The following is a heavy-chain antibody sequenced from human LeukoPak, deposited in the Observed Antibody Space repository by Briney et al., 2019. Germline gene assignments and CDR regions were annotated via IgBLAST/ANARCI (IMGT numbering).Heavy chain of an antibody. D-gene: IGHD3-10*01. Sequence: GGSLRLSCAASGFSFSSYWMHWVRQAPGKGRGWVSRINRDVNSTSYAGSVKGRFTFSRDTDKNLLYLKMNSLSAEDTAVYYCASDIGISWFDPWGQGTLVTVSS. CDR3: ASDIGISWFDP. CDR1: GFSFSSYW. J-gene: IGHJ5*02. CDR2: INRDVNST. V-gene: IGHV3-74*01.